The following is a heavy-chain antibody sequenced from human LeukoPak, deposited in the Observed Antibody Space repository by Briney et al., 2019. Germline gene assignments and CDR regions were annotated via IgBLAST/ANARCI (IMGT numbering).Heavy chain of an antibody. CDR1: GFTFSSYS. V-gene: IGHV3-48*01. D-gene: IGHD3-22*01. J-gene: IGHJ4*02. CDR3: ARGYGDYYDSSGYYPPDY. Sequence: GGSLRLSCAASGFTFSSYSMNWVRQAPGKGLEWVSYISSISSTIYYADSVKGRFTICRDNAKNSLYLQMNSLRAEDTAVYYCARGYGDYYDSSGYYPPDYWGQGTLVTVSS. CDR2: ISSISSTI.